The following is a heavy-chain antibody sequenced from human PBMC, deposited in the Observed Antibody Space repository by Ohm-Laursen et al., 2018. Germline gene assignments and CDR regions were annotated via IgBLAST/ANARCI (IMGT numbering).Heavy chain of an antibody. J-gene: IGHJ4*02. CDR1: GASVSSSY. V-gene: IGHV4-59*02. CDR3: ARDVFGEDGVDY. Sequence: GTLSLTCTVSGASVSSSYWSWIRQPPEKGLEWIGYISYSGNTNYNPSLKSRVTISVDTSKNQFSLRLSSVTAADTAVYYCARDVFGEDGVDYWGQGTLVTVSS. CDR2: ISYSGNT. D-gene: IGHD3-10*02.